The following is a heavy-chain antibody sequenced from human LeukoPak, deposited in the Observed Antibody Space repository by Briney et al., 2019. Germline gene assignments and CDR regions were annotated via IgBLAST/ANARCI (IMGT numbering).Heavy chain of an antibody. D-gene: IGHD2-2*01. Sequence: GASVKVSCKASGYTFTSYDINWVRQATGQGLEWMGWMNPNSGNTGYAQKFQGRVTMTRNTSISTAYMELSSLRSEDTAVYYCARGVVPAAPRAYYYYYMDVWGKGTTVTVSS. CDR1: GYTFTSYD. CDR3: ARGVVPAAPRAYYYYYMDV. CDR2: MNPNSGNT. J-gene: IGHJ6*03. V-gene: IGHV1-8*01.